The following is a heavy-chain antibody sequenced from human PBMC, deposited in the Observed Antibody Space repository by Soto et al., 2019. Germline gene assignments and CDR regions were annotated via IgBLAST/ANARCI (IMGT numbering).Heavy chain of an antibody. J-gene: IGHJ4*02. CDR3: ARMAPPIDY. V-gene: IGHV3-11*01. CDR1: GFPFRDYY. CDR2: ISSSGSTL. D-gene: IGHD5-12*01. Sequence: QVQLVESGGGLVKPGGSLRLSCAASGFPFRDYYMSWRRQAPGKGLEWVSYISSSGSTLYYADAVKGRVTISRYNAKNSLYLQMNSLRSDDTAVYYCARMAPPIDYWGQGTLVTVSS.